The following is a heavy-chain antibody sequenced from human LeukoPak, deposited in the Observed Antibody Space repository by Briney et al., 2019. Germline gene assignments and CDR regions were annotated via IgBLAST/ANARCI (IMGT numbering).Heavy chain of an antibody. D-gene: IGHD2-2*02. Sequence: PGGSLRLSCAASGFTFSSYAMSWVRQAPGKGLEWVSAISGSGGSTYYADSVKGRFTISRDNSKNTLYLQMNSLRAEDTAVYYCAKDGDIVVVPATIGFDYWGQGTLVTVSS. V-gene: IGHV3-23*01. CDR3: AKDGDIVVVPATIGFDY. CDR1: GFTFSSYA. CDR2: ISGSGGST. J-gene: IGHJ4*02.